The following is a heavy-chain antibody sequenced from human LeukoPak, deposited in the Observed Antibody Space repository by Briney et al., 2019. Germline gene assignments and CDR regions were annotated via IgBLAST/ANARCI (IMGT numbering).Heavy chain of an antibody. CDR2: IYHSGST. Sequence: SETLSLTCAVSGVSISSSNWWSWVRQPPGKGLEWIGEIYHSGSTNYNPSLKSRVTISVDKSRNQFSLKLSSVTAADTAVYYCARALGGYCSGGSCYSVYYYYGMDVWGQGTTVTVSS. CDR3: ARALGGYCSGGSCYSVYYYYGMDV. D-gene: IGHD2-15*01. V-gene: IGHV4-4*02. CDR1: GVSISSSNW. J-gene: IGHJ6*02.